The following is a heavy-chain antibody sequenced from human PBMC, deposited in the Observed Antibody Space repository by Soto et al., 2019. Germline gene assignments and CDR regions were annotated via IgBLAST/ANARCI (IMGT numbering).Heavy chain of an antibody. D-gene: IGHD6-13*01. CDR3: AKGGLAAAGYYYGMDV. CDR1: GYTFTGYY. J-gene: IGHJ6*02. V-gene: IGHV1-18*04. Sequence: ASVKVSCKASGYTFTGYYMHWVRQAPGQGLEWMGWISAYNGNTNYAQKLQGRVTMTTDTSTSTAYMELRSLRSDDTAVYYCAKGGLAAAGYYYGMDVWGQGTTVTVSS. CDR2: ISAYNGNT.